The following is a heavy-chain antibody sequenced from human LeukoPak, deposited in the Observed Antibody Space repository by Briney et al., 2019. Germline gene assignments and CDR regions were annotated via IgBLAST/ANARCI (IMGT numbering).Heavy chain of an antibody. D-gene: IGHD2-2*01. V-gene: IGHV3-7*03. CDR3: AKEYQLRGMDV. CDR1: GFTFSSYS. Sequence: GGSLRLPCAASGFTFSSYSMSWVRQAPGKGLEWVANINQDGSEKYYVDSVKGRFTISRDNAKNSVYLQMNSLRVEDTAVYYCAKEYQLRGMDVWGQGTTVTVSS. J-gene: IGHJ6*02. CDR2: INQDGSEK.